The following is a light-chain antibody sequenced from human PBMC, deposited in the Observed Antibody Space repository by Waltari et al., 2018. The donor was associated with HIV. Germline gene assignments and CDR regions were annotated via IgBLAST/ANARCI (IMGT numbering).Light chain of an antibody. V-gene: IGLV1-44*01. CDR3: AAWDDSLNAHVL. CDR2: NNN. CDR1: NSTIGSNT. Sequence: QSVLTQPPSASGTPRQRVTIPCSGRNSTIGSNTVNWYQHLPGTAPKILISNNNQRPSGVSDRFSGSKSGTSASLAISGLQSEDEADYYCAAWDDSLNAHVLFGGGTKLTVL. J-gene: IGLJ2*01.